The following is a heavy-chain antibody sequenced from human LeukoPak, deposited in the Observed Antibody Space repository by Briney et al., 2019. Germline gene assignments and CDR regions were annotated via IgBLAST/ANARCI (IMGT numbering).Heavy chain of an antibody. CDR2: ISGSGDNT. CDR3: ARGLRAGTGFQYYYGADV. D-gene: IGHD6-19*01. J-gene: IGHJ6*02. Sequence: GGFLRLSCAASGFTFSSYAMSWVRQAPGKGLEWVSGISGSGDNTYYADSVKGRFTISRDNSKSTLYLQMNSLRVEDTAVYYCARGLRAGTGFQYYYGADVWGQGTTVTVSS. CDR1: GFTFSSYA. V-gene: IGHV3-23*01.